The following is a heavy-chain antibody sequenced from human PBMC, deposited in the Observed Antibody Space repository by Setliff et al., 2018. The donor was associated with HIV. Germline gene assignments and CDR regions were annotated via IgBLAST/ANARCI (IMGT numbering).Heavy chain of an antibody. Sequence: SETLSLTCTVSAGSIRSSTYYWAWIRQPPGKGLEWIGTIYYSGSTYYNPSLKSRATISVDMSKNQFSLRLSSVTAADTAVYYCARAAYSGTYLWEPATDLWGRGTLVTVSS. D-gene: IGHD1-26*01. J-gene: IGHJ2*01. CDR1: AGSIRSSTYY. CDR2: IYYSGST. CDR3: ARAAYSGTYLWEPATDL. V-gene: IGHV4-39*07.